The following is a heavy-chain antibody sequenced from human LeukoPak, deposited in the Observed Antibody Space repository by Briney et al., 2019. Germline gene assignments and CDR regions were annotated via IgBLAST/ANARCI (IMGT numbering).Heavy chain of an antibody. CDR2: INPNSGGT. Sequence: ASVKVSCKASGYTFTGYYMHWVRQAPGQGLEWMGWINPNSGGTNYAQKFQGRVTMTRDTSISTAYMELSRLRSDDTAVYYCARALDIVVVVAATYWFDPWGQGTLVTVSS. V-gene: IGHV1-2*02. CDR1: GYTFTGYY. D-gene: IGHD2-15*01. CDR3: ARALDIVVVVAATYWFDP. J-gene: IGHJ5*02.